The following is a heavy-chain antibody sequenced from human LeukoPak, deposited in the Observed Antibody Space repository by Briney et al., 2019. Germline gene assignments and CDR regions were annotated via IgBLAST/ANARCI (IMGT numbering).Heavy chain of an antibody. CDR2: ISVSGGST. CDR1: GFTFSNYA. J-gene: IGHJ4*02. D-gene: IGHD2-21*02. Sequence: GGSLRLSCAASGFTFSNYAMNWVRQTPGKGLEWVSFISVSGGSTYYADSVKGWFTISRDNSKNTLFLQMNSLRAEETAVYYCARDPFCGGDCYLYYWGQGTLVTVSS. V-gene: IGHV3-23*01. CDR3: ARDPFCGGDCYLYY.